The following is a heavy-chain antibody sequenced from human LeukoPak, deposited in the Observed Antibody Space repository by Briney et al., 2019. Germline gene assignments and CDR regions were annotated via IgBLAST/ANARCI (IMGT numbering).Heavy chain of an antibody. Sequence: PGGSLRLSCAASGFTFSSYWFHWVRQAPGKGLVWVSRINTDGTSTSYADSVKGRFTIARDNAKNTLYLQMNSLRAEDTAVYYCAKDASYAPLDYWGQGTLVTVSS. CDR1: GFTFSSYW. D-gene: IGHD3-16*01. CDR2: INTDGTST. CDR3: AKDASYAPLDY. J-gene: IGHJ4*02. V-gene: IGHV3-74*01.